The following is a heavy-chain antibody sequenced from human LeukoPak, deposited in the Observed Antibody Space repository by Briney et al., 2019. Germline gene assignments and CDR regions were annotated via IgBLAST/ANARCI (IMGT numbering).Heavy chain of an antibody. D-gene: IGHD5-24*01. Sequence: ASVKVSCKASGYSFTDYYIHWVRQAPGQGLEWMGWINPNSGGTNYAQKFQGRVTMTRDTSISTAYMELSRLTSDDTAVYYCAKDILPAERWLQSSYFQHWGQGTLVTVSS. V-gene: IGHV1-2*02. CDR3: AKDILPAERWLQSSYFQH. CDR1: GYSFTDYY. CDR2: INPNSGGT. J-gene: IGHJ1*01.